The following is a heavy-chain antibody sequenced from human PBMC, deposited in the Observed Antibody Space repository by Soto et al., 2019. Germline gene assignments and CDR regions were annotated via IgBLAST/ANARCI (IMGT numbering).Heavy chain of an antibody. CDR1: GFSLTTGVG. V-gene: IGHV2-5*01. J-gene: IGHJ5*02. CDR3: AHRVNMARGPYNYFGP. D-gene: IGHD3-10*01. CDR2: IYWNDEK. Sequence: SGPTLVNPTQTLTLTCSFSGFSLTTGVGVGWIRQPPGKALEWLAVIYWNDEKLYNPSLKTRLTITKDTSKNQVVLTVTDMDPVDTATYYCAHRVNMARGPYNYFGPWGQGTLVTVSS.